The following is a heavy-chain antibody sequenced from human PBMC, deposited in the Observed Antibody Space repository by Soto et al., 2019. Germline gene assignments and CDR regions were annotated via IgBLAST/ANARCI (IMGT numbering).Heavy chain of an antibody. D-gene: IGHD2-2*01. CDR3: ARDDGSRTVDF. V-gene: IGHV3-7*01. CDR2: IKPDGGEE. J-gene: IGHJ4*02. CDR1: GFTFSTYW. Sequence: EVQLVESGGGLVQPGGSLRLSCVASGFTFSTYWMSWVRQTPGKGLEWVAHIKPDGGEEYYVDSLKGRFTISRDNAKNSLYLQMNSLRAEDTAVYYCARDDGSRTVDFWGQGTLVTVSS.